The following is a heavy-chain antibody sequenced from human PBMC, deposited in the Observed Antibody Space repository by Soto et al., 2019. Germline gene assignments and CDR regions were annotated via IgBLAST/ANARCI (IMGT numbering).Heavy chain of an antibody. V-gene: IGHV1-18*01. CDR3: ARDRHFWSSNDPFDI. CDR2: ISAYNGNT. J-gene: IGHJ3*02. D-gene: IGHD3-3*02. CDR1: GYTFTSYG. Sequence: ASVKVSCKASGYTFTSYGISWVRQAPGQGLEWMGWISAYNGNTNYAQKLQGRVTMTTDTSTSTAYMELRSLRSDDTAVYYCARDRHFWSSNDPFDIWGQGTMVTVSS.